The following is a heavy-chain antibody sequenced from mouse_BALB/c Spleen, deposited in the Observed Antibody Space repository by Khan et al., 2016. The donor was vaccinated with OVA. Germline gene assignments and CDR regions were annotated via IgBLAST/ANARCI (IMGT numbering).Heavy chain of an antibody. Sequence: QVQLKESGPGLVAPSQSLSITCTVSGFSLSRYDIHWVRQPPGKGLEWLGVIWGGGGTDYNSTLKSRLSISKDNSKSQVFLKMNSLQTDDTAMYYCARADYRYDGYYAMDYWGQGTSVTVSS. J-gene: IGHJ4*01. CDR2: IWGGGGT. CDR1: GFSLSRYD. V-gene: IGHV2-6-4*01. D-gene: IGHD2-14*01. CDR3: ARADYRYDGYYAMDY.